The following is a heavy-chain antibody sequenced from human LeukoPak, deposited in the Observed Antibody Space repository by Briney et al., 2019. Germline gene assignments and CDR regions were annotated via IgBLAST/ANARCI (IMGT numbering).Heavy chain of an antibody. CDR2: MNPNSGNT. Sequence: EASVKVSCKASGYTFTIYDINWVRQATGQGLEWMGWMNPNSGNTGYAQKFQGRVTMTRSTSISTAYMELSSLRSEDTAVYYCARGRFYCSGGSCSYDYWGQGTLVTVSS. V-gene: IGHV1-8*01. D-gene: IGHD2-15*01. CDR1: GYTFTIYD. CDR3: ARGRFYCSGGSCSYDY. J-gene: IGHJ4*02.